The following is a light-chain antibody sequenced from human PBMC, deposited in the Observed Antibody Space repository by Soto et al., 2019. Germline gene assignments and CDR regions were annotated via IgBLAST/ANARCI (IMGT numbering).Light chain of an antibody. CDR1: QTIRGL. Sequence: EIVLTQSPATLSLSPGERATLSCRTSQTIRGLLNWYQQRPGQAPRLLIYDKSNRATDIPARFSGSGSGTDFSLTSSSLGSEDFGVYFCQQRHNWPITFGHATRLDIK. J-gene: IGKJ5*01. CDR2: DKS. CDR3: QQRHNWPIT. V-gene: IGKV3-11*01.